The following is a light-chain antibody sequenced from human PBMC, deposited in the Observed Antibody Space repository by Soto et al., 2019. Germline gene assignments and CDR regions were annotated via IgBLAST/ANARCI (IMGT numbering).Light chain of an antibody. CDR1: QSVTSTS. Sequence: EIVLSQSPGTLSLSPGERATLSCRASQSVTSTSLSWYQQKTGQAPRLLIYGAANRATGIPDRFSGRGSGTDFTLTISRLEPEDFAVYYCQLYGSSPTYTFGQGTTLELK. CDR3: QLYGSSPTYT. CDR2: GAA. J-gene: IGKJ2*01. V-gene: IGKV3-20*01.